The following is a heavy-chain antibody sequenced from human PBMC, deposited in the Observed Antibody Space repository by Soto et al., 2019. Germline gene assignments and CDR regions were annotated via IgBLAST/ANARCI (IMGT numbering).Heavy chain of an antibody. CDR2: INAGNGNT. Sequence: QVQLVQSGAEVKKPGASVKVSCKASGYTFTSYAMHWVRQAAGQRLEWMGWINAGNGNTKYSQKFQGRVTITRDTSASTAYMELSSLRSDDTAVYYCARDFSWFGELIASDYWGQGTLVTVSS. V-gene: IGHV1-3*01. CDR1: GYTFTSYA. J-gene: IGHJ4*02. CDR3: ARDFSWFGELIASDY. D-gene: IGHD3-10*01.